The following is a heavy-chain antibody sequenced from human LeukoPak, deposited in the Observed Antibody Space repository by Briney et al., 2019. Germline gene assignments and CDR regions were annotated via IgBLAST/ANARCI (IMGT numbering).Heavy chain of an antibody. CDR1: GYSISSGYY. V-gene: IGHV4-38-2*02. CDR3: AWIYSSSWFLNWFDP. D-gene: IGHD6-13*01. J-gene: IGHJ5*02. CDR2: IYHSGST. Sequence: SGTLSLTCTVSGYSISSGYYWGWIRQPRGKGLEWIGSIYHSGSTYYNPSLKSRVTISVDTSKNQFSLKLSSVTAADTAVYYCAWIYSSSWFLNWFDPWGQGTLVTVSS.